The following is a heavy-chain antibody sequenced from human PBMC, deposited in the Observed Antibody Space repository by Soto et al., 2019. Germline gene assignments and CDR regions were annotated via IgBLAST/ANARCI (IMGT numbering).Heavy chain of an antibody. CDR2: IYSGGST. Sequence: EVQLVESGGGLVQPGGSLRLSCAASGFTVSSNYMSWVRQAPGKGLEWVSVIYSGGSTYYADSVKGRFTISRDNSKNTLYLQMNSLRAEDTAVYYCAREAKSGSYYHDYWGQGTLVTVSS. CDR3: AREAKSGSYYHDY. J-gene: IGHJ4*02. CDR1: GFTVSSNY. V-gene: IGHV3-66*01. D-gene: IGHD1-26*01.